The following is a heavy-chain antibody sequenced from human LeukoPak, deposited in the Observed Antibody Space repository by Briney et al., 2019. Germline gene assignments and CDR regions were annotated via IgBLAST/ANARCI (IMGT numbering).Heavy chain of an antibody. D-gene: IGHD6-6*01. V-gene: IGHV4-39*01. Sequence: SETLSLTCTVSGGSINTYSYYWAWIRQPPGKGLEWIGSIYCTGNTYYNPSLESRVTISVDTSKNQFSLKLSSVPAADTAVYYCARHPRYSSSSGAYFEYWGQGTLFTVSS. CDR3: ARHPRYSSSSGAYFEY. J-gene: IGHJ4*02. CDR2: IYCTGNT. CDR1: GGSINTYSYY.